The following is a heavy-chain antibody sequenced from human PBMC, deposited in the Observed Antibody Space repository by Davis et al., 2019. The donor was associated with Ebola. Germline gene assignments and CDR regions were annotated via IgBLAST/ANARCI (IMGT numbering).Heavy chain of an antibody. V-gene: IGHV1-2*06. J-gene: IGHJ4*02. Sequence: ASVKVSCKASGYTFTDYNIHWMRQAPGQGLEWLGRVILKSGATNYAQKFQGRVNMTRDKSISTVYMELSSLRYDDTADYYCARGHNYAHEYWGQGTLVTVSS. CDR3: ARGHNYAHEY. D-gene: IGHD4-11*01. CDR2: VILKSGAT. CDR1: GYTFTDYN.